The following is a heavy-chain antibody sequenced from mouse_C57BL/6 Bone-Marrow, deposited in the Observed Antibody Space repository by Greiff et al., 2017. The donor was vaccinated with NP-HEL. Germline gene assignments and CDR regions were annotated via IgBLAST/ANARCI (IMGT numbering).Heavy chain of an antibody. CDR3: TTSHYDYDRFAY. CDR2: IDPEDGDT. CDR1: GFNIKDYY. Sequence: EVQLHQSGAELVRPGASVKLSCTASGFNIKDYYMHWVKQRPEQGLEWIGRIDPEDGDTEYAPKFQGKATMTADTSSNTAYLQLSSLTSEDTAVYYCTTSHYDYDRFAYWGQGTLVTVSA. J-gene: IGHJ3*01. D-gene: IGHD2-4*01. V-gene: IGHV14-1*01.